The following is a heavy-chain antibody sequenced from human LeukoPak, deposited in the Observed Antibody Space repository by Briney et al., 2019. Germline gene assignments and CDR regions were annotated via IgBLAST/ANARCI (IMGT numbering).Heavy chain of an antibody. CDR2: ISFSDSYM. Sequence: GGSLRLSCAASGFTLSTYEMDWVRQAPRKGPEGVSYISFSDSYMYYADSVKGRFTISRDNAKNSLYLQMNGLRAEDTAVYYCARDRYGYSGDAFDIWGQGTMVTVSS. J-gene: IGHJ3*02. V-gene: IGHV3-48*03. CDR1: GFTLSTYE. D-gene: IGHD4-17*01. CDR3: ARDRYGYSGDAFDI.